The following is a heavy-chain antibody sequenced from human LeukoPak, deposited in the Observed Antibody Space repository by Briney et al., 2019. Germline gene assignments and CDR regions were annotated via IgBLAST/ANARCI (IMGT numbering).Heavy chain of an antibody. CDR3: AKGGYTSPFDY. CDR1: GFTFSSYA. V-gene: IGHV3-23*01. D-gene: IGHD2-2*02. J-gene: IGHJ4*02. CDR2: IRASGGST. Sequence: PGGSLRLSCAASGFTFSSYAMTWVRQAPGKGLEWVSTIRASGGSTYYADSWMGRFTVSRDNSMTTLYLQMNSLRAEDTAVYYCAKGGYTSPFDYWGQGTLVTVSS.